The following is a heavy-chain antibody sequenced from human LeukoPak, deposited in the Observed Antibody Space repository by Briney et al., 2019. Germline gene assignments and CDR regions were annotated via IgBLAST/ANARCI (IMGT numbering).Heavy chain of an antibody. D-gene: IGHD6-6*01. CDR2: IYASGST. Sequence: PSETLSLICTVSGGSISSYYWSWIRQPAGKGLEWIGRIYASGSTYYNPSLKSRVTISVGTSKNQFSLRLTTVTAADTAVYYCARDSNLEYSSSRGLGRWGQGTLVTVSS. J-gene: IGHJ4*02. CDR3: ARDSNLEYSSSRGLGR. CDR1: GGSISSYY. V-gene: IGHV4-4*07.